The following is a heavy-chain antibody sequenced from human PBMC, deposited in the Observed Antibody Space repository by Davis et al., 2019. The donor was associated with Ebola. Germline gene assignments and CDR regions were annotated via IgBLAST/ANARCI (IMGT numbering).Heavy chain of an antibody. J-gene: IGHJ5*02. CDR2: ITTGSNAI. V-gene: IGHV3-48*02. CDR1: GFTFSDFS. CDR3: VRDYIFAFDL. Sequence: PGGSLRLSCAASGFTFSDFSMNWVRQAPGEALEWISYITTGSNAIHYADSVKGRFTVSRDNVKNSLFLQMNSLRDEDSAVYYCVRDYIFAFDLWGQGAQVTVPS.